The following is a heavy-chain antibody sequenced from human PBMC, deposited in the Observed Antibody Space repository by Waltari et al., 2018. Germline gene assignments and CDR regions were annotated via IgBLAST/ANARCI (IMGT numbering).Heavy chain of an antibody. D-gene: IGHD2-15*01. CDR2: VHGSGTR. CDR1: GDSGSNPYW. CDR3: ARDRGRGLYLDT. J-gene: IGHJ5*02. V-gene: IGHV4-4*02. Sequence: QLQLQESGPGLVEPSGTLSLSCAVSGDSGSNPYWWSWVRQSPQKGLGWIGQVHGSGTRNYSPSLASRVTVSLDTSKNAFSLKVTSATAADTAVYYCARDRGRGLYLDTWGPGTLVTVSP.